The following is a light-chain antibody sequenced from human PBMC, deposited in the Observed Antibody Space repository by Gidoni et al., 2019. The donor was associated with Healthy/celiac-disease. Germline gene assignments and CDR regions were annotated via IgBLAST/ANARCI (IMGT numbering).Light chain of an antibody. Sequence: DIVMTQSPLSLPVTPGEPASISCRSSQSLLHSNGYNYLDWYLQKPGQSPQLLIYLGSNRASGVPDRLSGSGSGTDFTLKISRVEAEDVGVYYCMQALQTGTFXQXTKVEIK. V-gene: IGKV2-28*01. CDR1: QSLLHSNGYNY. CDR2: LGS. CDR3: MQALQTGT. J-gene: IGKJ1*01.